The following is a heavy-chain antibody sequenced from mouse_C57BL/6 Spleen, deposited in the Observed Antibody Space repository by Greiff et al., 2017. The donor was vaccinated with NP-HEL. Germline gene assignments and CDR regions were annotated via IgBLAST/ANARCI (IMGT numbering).Heavy chain of an antibody. CDR3: ARQVIYYDYFDY. V-gene: IGHV5-6*01. Sequence: EVKLMESGGDLVKPGGSLKLSCAASGFTFSSYGMSWVRQTPDKRLEWVATISSGGSYTYYPDSVKGRFTISRDNAKNTLYLQMSSLKSEDTAMYYCARQVIYYDYFDYWGQGTTLTVSS. CDR1: GFTFSSYG. D-gene: IGHD2-4*01. CDR2: ISSGGSYT. J-gene: IGHJ2*01.